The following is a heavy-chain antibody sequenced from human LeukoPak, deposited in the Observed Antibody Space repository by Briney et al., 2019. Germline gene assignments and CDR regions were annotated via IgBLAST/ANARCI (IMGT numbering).Heavy chain of an antibody. D-gene: IGHD1-26*01. CDR3: ARVLIGATIDY. CDR1: GGSFSGYY. J-gene: IGHJ4*02. Sequence: SETLSLTCAVYGGSFSGYYWSWIRQPPGKGLEWIGEINHSGSTNYNPSLKSRDTISVDTSKNQFSLKLSSVTAADTAVYYCARVLIGATIDYWGQGTLVTVSS. V-gene: IGHV4-34*01. CDR2: INHSGST.